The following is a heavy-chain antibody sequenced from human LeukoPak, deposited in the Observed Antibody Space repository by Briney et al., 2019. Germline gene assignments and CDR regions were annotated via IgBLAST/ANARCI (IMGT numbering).Heavy chain of an antibody. CDR2: ISATGDNT. J-gene: IGHJ6*02. CDR1: RFSLNSYV. CDR3: AKVSGRIQIWPQPFGDGMDV. V-gene: IGHV3-23*01. Sequence: GGSLRLSCAASRFSLNSYVMSWVRQAPGKGLECVSGISATGDNTYYADSVKGRFTISRDNSKDTSYLQMNSLRVEDTAVYYCAKVSGRIQIWPQPFGDGMDVWGQGTTVTVSS. D-gene: IGHD5-18*01.